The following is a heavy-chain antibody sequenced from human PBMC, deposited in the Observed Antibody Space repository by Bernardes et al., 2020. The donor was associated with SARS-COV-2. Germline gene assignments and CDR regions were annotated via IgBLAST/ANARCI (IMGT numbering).Heavy chain of an antibody. Sequence: GGSLRLSCAASGFTFSTYWMSWVRQAPGKGLEWVANIKQDGSETYYVDSVKGRFTISRDNAKNSLYLQMNSLRAEDTAVYYCARPPRIQLWFHGMDVWGQGTTVTVSS. V-gene: IGHV3-7*03. D-gene: IGHD5-18*01. CDR3: ARPPRIQLWFHGMDV. J-gene: IGHJ6*02. CDR2: IKQDGSET. CDR1: GFTFSTYW.